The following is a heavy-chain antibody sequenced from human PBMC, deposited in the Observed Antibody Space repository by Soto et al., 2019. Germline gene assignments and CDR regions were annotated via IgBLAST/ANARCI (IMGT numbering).Heavy chain of an antibody. J-gene: IGHJ5*02. CDR3: ARHVNSGYGWFDP. CDR1: GGSMSNYY. CDR2: IYYSGST. D-gene: IGHD5-12*01. Sequence: ASETLSLTCTVSGGSMSNYYWSWIRQPPGKGLEWIGYIYYSGSTNYNPSLKSRVTISGDTSKNQFSLKLSSVTAADTAVYFCARHVNSGYGWFDPWGQGTLVT. V-gene: IGHV4-59*08.